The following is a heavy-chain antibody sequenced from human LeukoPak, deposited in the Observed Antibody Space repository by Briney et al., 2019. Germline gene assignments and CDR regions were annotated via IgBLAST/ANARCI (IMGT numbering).Heavy chain of an antibody. J-gene: IGHJ4*02. CDR3: AGLEAHRPLDY. CDR2: IYYSGST. CDR1: GGSISSYY. V-gene: IGHV4-59*01. Sequence: PSETLSLTCTVSGGSISSYYWSWIRQPPGKGLEWIGYIYYSGSTNYNPSLKSRVTISVDTSKNQFSLKLSSVTAADTAVYYCAGLEAHRPLDYWGQGTLVIVSS.